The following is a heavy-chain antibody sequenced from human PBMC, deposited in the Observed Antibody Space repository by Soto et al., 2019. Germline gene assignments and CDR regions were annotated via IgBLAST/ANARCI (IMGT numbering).Heavy chain of an antibody. V-gene: IGHV1-18*01. D-gene: IGHD6-13*01. CDR1: GYTFTSYG. Sequence: QVQLVQSGAEVKQPGASVKVSCKASGYTFTSYGISWVRQDPGQGLEWMGWISAYNGNTNYAQKLQGRVTMTTDTSTSTAYMELRSLRSDDTAVYYCARGRRFNIAAAGRPGYFQHWGQGTLVTVSS. J-gene: IGHJ1*01. CDR2: ISAYNGNT. CDR3: ARGRRFNIAAAGRPGYFQH.